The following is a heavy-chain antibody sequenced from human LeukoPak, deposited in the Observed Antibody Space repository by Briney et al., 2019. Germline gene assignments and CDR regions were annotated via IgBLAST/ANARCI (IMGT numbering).Heavy chain of an antibody. J-gene: IGHJ3*02. Sequence: GGSLRLSCAASGFTFDDYAMHWVRQAPGKGLEWVSLISWNGGSTGYADSVKGRFTISRDNAKNSLYLQMNSLRAEDTALYHCAREVSSPDAFDIWGQGTMVTVSS. CDR3: AREVSSPDAFDI. V-gene: IGHV3-20*01. D-gene: IGHD6-6*01. CDR1: GFTFDDYA. CDR2: ISWNGGST.